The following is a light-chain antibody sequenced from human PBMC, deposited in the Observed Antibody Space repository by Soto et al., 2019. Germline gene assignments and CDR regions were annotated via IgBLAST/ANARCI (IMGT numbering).Light chain of an antibody. CDR2: AAS. CDR3: QQGYSNPWT. J-gene: IGKJ1*01. V-gene: IGKV1-39*01. Sequence: DIQVTQSPSSLSASIGDRVTITCRASQTVNTYLHWYQQKPGKAPKLLIYAASNLQSGVPSRFSGSGSGTNFTLSLNSLRPEDFATYYCQQGYSNPWTFGQGTKVDIK. CDR1: QTVNTY.